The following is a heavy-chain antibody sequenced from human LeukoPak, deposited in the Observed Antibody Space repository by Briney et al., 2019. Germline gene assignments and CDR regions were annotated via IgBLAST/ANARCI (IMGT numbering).Heavy chain of an antibody. V-gene: IGHV4-31*03. D-gene: IGHD4-17*01. J-gene: IGHJ4*02. Sequence: PSETLSLTCTVSGGSISSGGYYWSWIRQHPGKGLEWIGYIYYSGSTYYNPSLKSRVTISVDTSKNQFSLKLSSMTAADTAVYYCAARDYGGYYFDYWGQGTLVTVSS. CDR1: GGSISSGGYY. CDR3: AARDYGGYYFDY. CDR2: IYYSGST.